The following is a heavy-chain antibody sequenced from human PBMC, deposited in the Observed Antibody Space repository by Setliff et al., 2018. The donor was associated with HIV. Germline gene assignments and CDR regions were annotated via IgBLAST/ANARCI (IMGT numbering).Heavy chain of an antibody. Sequence: PGGSLRLSCAASGFTFTNYYMSWVRQAPGKGLEWVANIRRDGNEKYYVDSVKGRFTISRDNAKNSLYLQMNSLRAEYTAVYYCARDISLGILYTTPDYWGQGTLVTVSS. V-gene: IGHV3-7*03. J-gene: IGHJ4*02. CDR2: IRRDGNEK. CDR1: GFTFTNYY. CDR3: ARDISLGILYTTPDY. D-gene: IGHD2-15*01.